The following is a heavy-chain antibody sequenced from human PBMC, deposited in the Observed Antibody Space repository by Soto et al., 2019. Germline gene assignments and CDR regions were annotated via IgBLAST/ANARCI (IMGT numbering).Heavy chain of an antibody. CDR1: GLSVGNNY. CDR3: ARGYWVQGYGAGTYFDY. Sequence: EVQLVESGGGVVQPGGSLRLSCAASGLSVGNNYMSWVRQAPGKGLEWVSVIYSGSTTHYADSVKGRFSISRDSSRNTVYLQMNSLRVEDTDVYHCARGYWVQGYGAGTYFDYWGQGTLVTVSS. V-gene: IGHV3-66*01. D-gene: IGHD3-10*01. J-gene: IGHJ4*02. CDR2: IYSGSTT.